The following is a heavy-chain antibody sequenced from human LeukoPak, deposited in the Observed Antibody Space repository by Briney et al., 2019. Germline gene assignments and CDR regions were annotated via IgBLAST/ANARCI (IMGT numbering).Heavy chain of an antibody. V-gene: IGHV3-30-3*01. Sequence: GGSLRLSCAASGFTFSSYAMHWVRQAPGKGLEWVAVISYDGSNKYYADSVKGRFTISRDNSKNTLYLQMNSLRAEDTAVYYCARAQMWFGESHYYYYMDVWGKGTTVTVSS. CDR2: ISYDGSNK. CDR3: ARAQMWFGESHYYYYMDV. CDR1: GFTFSSYA. D-gene: IGHD3-10*01. J-gene: IGHJ6*03.